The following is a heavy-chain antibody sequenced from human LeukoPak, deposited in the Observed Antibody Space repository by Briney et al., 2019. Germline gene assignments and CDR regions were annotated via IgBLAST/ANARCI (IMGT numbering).Heavy chain of an antibody. V-gene: IGHV3-74*01. CDR2: IRDDGSTT. Sequence: GGSLRLSCAASGFTFSSHWMHWVRQAPGEGLVWVSHIRDDGSTTTYADSVKGRFTISRDNAKNTLYLQMNSLRAEDTAMYYCARGGTRSYFHGTDVWGQGTTVTVSS. CDR1: GFTFSSHW. CDR3: ARGGTRSYFHGTDV. J-gene: IGHJ6*02. D-gene: IGHD2-15*01.